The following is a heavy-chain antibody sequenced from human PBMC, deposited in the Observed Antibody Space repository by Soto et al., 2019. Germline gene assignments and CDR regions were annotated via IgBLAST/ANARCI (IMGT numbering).Heavy chain of an antibody. D-gene: IGHD6-13*01. V-gene: IGHV4-39*01. J-gene: IGHJ6*02. CDR3: ASQQLVHYYYGMDV. CDR1: GGSISSGGYY. CDR2: IYYSGST. Sequence: SETLSLTCTVSGGSISSGGYYWGWIRQPPGKGLEWIGSIYYSGSTYYNPSLKSRVTISVDTSKNQFSLKLSSVTAADTAVYYCASQQLVHYYYGMDVWGQGTTVTVS.